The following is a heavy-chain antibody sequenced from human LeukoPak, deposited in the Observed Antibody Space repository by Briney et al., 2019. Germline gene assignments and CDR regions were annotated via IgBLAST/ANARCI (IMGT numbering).Heavy chain of an antibody. J-gene: IGHJ4*02. CDR1: GYSFTSYW. CDR3: ARPIANYDSSGYFFDY. V-gene: IGHV5-51*01. Sequence: RGESLKISCKGSGYSFTSYWIGWVRQMPGKGLERMGIIYPGDSDTRYSPSFQGQVTISADKSISTAYLQWSSLKASDTAMYYCARPIANYDSSGYFFDYWGQGTLVTVSS. CDR2: IYPGDSDT. D-gene: IGHD3-22*01.